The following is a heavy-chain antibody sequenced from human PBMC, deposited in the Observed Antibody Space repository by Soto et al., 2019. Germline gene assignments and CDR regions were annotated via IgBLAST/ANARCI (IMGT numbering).Heavy chain of an antibody. Sequence: QVQLVQSGAEEKKPGSSVKVSCKASGGTFSSFSISWVRQAPGHGLEWMGRIIPMLGITNYAQEFQGRVTITADKSSGTAYVELSSLRSDDTAMYYCAKGPTKDGFDVWGQGTMISVSS. CDR3: AKGPTKDGFDV. CDR1: GGTFSSFS. CDR2: IIPMLGIT. J-gene: IGHJ3*01. D-gene: IGHD1-26*01. V-gene: IGHV1-69*02.